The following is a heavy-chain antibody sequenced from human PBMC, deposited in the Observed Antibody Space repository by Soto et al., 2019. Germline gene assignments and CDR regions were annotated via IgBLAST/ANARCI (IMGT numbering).Heavy chain of an antibody. CDR3: ARDQYDFWSGTWDY. CDR1: GFTFSDYY. CDR2: ISSSGSTI. D-gene: IGHD3-3*01. J-gene: IGHJ4*02. Sequence: GGSLRLSCAASGFTFSDYYMSWIRQAPGKGLEWVSYISSSGSTIYYADSVKGRFTISRDNAKNSLYLQMNSLRSDDTAVYYCARDQYDFWSGTWDYWGQGTLVTVSS. V-gene: IGHV3-11*01.